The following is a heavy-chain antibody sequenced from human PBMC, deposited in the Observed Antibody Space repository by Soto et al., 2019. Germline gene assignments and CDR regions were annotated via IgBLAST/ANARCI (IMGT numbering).Heavy chain of an antibody. D-gene: IGHD3-22*01. Sequence: ASVKVSCKAIGYSFTSHYMHWVRQAPGQGLEWMGTIYPGGGNANYAQKFQGRVTMTTDTSTSTAYMELSSLRSEDTAVYYCARTVGDYYDSSGYYLGYFQHWGQGTLVTVSS. CDR1: GYSFTSHY. CDR3: ARTVGDYYDSSGYYLGYFQH. CDR2: IYPGGGNA. J-gene: IGHJ1*01. V-gene: IGHV1-46*01.